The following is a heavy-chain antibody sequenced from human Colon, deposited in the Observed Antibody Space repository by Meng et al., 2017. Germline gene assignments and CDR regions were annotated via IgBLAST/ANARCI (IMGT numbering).Heavy chain of an antibody. Sequence: SETLSLTCTVSGDSISGSGYYWDWIRQTPGKGLEWIANIYYRGTTYYHPSLRSRVTISLDTSENTFSLHLTSVTAADTAVYYCARTRARFVGMDVWGHGTTVTVSS. D-gene: IGHD3-16*01. V-gene: IGHV4-39*07. CDR1: GDSISGSGYY. CDR2: IYYRGTT. CDR3: ARTRARFVGMDV. J-gene: IGHJ6*02.